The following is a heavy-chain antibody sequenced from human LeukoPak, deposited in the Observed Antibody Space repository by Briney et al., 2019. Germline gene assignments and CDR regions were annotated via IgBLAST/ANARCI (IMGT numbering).Heavy chain of an antibody. CDR1: GYTFTSYW. CDR3: ARHKDSRYMDV. CDR2: IYPGDSET. V-gene: IGHV5-51*01. Sequence: GESLKISCKASGYTFTSYWIGWVRRMPGKGLEWMGIIYPGDSETRYSPSLQGQVTISADKSISTAYLQWSSLKASDTAMCYCARHKDSRYMDVWGKGTTVTVSS. J-gene: IGHJ6*03.